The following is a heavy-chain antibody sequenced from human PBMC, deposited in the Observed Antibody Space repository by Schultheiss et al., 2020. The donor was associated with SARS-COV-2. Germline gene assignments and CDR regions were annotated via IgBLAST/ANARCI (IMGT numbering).Heavy chain of an antibody. CDR3: ARVEGDYDFWSGYLDY. CDR2: IYYSGST. V-gene: IGHV4-59*01. D-gene: IGHD3-3*01. CDR1: GGSFSGYY. Sequence: SETLSLTCAVYGGSFSGYYWSWIRQPPGKGLEWIGYIYYSGSTNYNPSLKSRVTISVDTSKNQFSLKLSSVTAADTAVYYCARVEGDYDFWSGYLDYWGQGTLVTVSS. J-gene: IGHJ4*02.